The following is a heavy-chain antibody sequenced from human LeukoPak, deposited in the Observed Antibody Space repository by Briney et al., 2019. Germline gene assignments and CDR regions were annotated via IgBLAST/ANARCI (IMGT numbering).Heavy chain of an antibody. J-gene: IGHJ6*03. Sequence: GSSVKVSCKASGGTFSSYAISWVRQAPGQGLEWMGRIIPILGIANYAQKFQGRVTITADKSTSTAYMELSSLRSEDTAVYYCARANLQSRGDYYYMDVWGKGTTVTVSS. CDR1: GGTFSSYA. D-gene: IGHD4-11*01. CDR3: ARANLQSRGDYYYMDV. V-gene: IGHV1-69*04. CDR2: IIPILGIA.